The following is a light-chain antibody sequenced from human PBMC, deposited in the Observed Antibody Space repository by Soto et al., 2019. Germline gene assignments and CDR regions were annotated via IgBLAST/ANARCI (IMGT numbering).Light chain of an antibody. CDR2: DAS. CDR3: QQRSNWQST. Sequence: EIVLTQSPATLSLSPGERATLSCRASQSVSSYLAWYQQKPGQSPRLLIYDASNRATGIPARFSGSGSGTDFTFTISSLEPEDFAVYYCQQRSNWQSTFGQGTRLEIK. J-gene: IGKJ5*01. V-gene: IGKV3D-11*02. CDR1: QSVSSY.